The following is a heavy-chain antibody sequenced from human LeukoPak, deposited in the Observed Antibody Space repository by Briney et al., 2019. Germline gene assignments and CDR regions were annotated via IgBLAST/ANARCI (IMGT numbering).Heavy chain of an antibody. CDR2: ISSSSSTI. CDR3: AREKVGGSPHFDY. Sequence: GGSLRLSCAASGFTFSSYSMNWVRQAPGKGLEWVSYISSSSSTIYYADSVKGRFTISRDNAKNSLYLQMNSLRAEDTAVYYCAREKVGGSPHFDYWGQGTLVTVSS. D-gene: IGHD1-26*01. CDR1: GFTFSSYS. V-gene: IGHV3-48*04. J-gene: IGHJ4*02.